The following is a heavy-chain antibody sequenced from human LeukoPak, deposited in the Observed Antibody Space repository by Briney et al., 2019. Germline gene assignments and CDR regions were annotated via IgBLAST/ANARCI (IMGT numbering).Heavy chain of an antibody. CDR2: INQSGST. CDR3: ARGGQQQLTRHFDY. CDR1: GDSFRGDY. Sequence: PSETLSLTCAVHGDSFRGDYWSWGRERPGEGGGWGGEINQSGSTNYTPSLKSRVTISVDTSKNQFSLKLSSVTAADTAVYYCARGGQQQLTRHFDYWGQGTLVTVSS. V-gene: IGHV4-34*01. D-gene: IGHD6-13*01. J-gene: IGHJ4*02.